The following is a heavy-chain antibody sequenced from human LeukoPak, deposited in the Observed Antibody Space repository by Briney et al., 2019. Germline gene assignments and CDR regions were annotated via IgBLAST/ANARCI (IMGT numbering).Heavy chain of an antibody. CDR1: GFTFSSYS. D-gene: IGHD2-2*01. CDR2: ISSSSSTI. V-gene: IGHV3-48*01. Sequence: GGSLRLSCAASGFTFSSYSMNWVRQAPGKGLEWVSYISSSSSTIYYADSVKGRFTISRDNAKNSLYLQMNSLRAEDTAVYYCARAAVVVPAATRANYYYYYMDVWGKGATVTVSS. CDR3: ARAAVVVPAATRANYYYYYMDV. J-gene: IGHJ6*03.